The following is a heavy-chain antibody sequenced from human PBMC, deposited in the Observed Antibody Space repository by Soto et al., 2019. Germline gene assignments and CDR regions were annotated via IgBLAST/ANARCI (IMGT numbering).Heavy chain of an antibody. CDR2: IYVTGAV. V-gene: IGHV4-31*03. D-gene: IGHD2-21*01. Sequence: SETLSLTCSVSGAALNSGNYYWSWIRQVPGKGLEWIGHIYVTGAVDYNPSLRDRITISQDTSERQFSLNLRLVTAADTAVYYCARLRIATNNYKWFDPWGQGNLVTV. CDR1: GAALNSGNYY. CDR3: ARLRIATNNYKWFDP. J-gene: IGHJ5*02.